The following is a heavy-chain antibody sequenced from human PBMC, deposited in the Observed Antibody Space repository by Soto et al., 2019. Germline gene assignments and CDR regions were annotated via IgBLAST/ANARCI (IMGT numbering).Heavy chain of an antibody. Sequence: GESLKISCKGSGYSFAAYLITRVRQKPGKGLEWMGRIDPSDSQTYYSPSFRGHVTISATKSITTVFLQWSSLRASDTAMYYCARQIYDSDTGPNFQYYFDSWGQGTPVTVSS. D-gene: IGHD3-22*01. CDR1: GYSFAAYL. V-gene: IGHV5-10-1*01. CDR3: ARQIYDSDTGPNFQYYFDS. J-gene: IGHJ4*02. CDR2: IDPSDSQT.